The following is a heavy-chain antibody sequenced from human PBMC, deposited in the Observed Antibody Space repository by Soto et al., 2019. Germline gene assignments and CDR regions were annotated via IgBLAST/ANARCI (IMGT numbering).Heavy chain of an antibody. V-gene: IGHV4-34*01. CDR3: ATRKADSSGWQMDV. D-gene: IGHD6-19*01. Sequence: PSETLSLTCAVYGGSFSGYYWSWIRQPPGKGLEWIGEINHSGSTNYSPSFEGHVTISADKSISTAYLQWSSLKASDTAMYYCATRKADSSGWQMDVWGQGTRVTVSS. CDR1: GGSFSGYY. CDR2: INHSGST. J-gene: IGHJ6*01.